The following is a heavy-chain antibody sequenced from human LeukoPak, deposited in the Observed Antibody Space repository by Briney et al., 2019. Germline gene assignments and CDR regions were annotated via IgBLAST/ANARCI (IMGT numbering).Heavy chain of an antibody. CDR3: ARDLWFGELSI. D-gene: IGHD3-10*01. J-gene: IGHJ4*02. V-gene: IGHV1-46*01. CDR2: INPSGDTT. CDR1: GYTLTSYY. Sequence: ASVKVSCKASGYTLTSYYLHWVRQAPGQGLEWMAIINPSGDTTSHAQKFQGRVTMTRDTSASTAYMELSSLRSEDTAVYYCARDLWFGELSIWGQGTLVTVSS.